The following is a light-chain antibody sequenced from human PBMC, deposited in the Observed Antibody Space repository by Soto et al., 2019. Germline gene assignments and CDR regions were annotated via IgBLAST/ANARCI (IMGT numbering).Light chain of an antibody. CDR2: EDT. J-gene: IGLJ2*01. V-gene: IGLV2-23*01. CDR3: LSYGGYHSCE. Sequence: QSALTQPASVSGSPGQSITISCSGTSSDVESYGLVSWYQQHPGKAPKLIIHEDTKRPSGVSDRFSGSKSDNTASLTISGLQAEDEADYHCLSYGGYHSCEFGGGTKLTVL. CDR1: SSDVESYGL.